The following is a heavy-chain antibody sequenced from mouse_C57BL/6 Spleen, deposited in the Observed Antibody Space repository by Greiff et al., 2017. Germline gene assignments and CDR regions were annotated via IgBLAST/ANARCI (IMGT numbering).Heavy chain of an antibody. CDR1: GYTFTSYW. V-gene: IGHV1-64*01. J-gene: IGHJ3*01. Sequence: QVQLQQPGAELVKPGASVKLSCKASGYTFTSYWMHWVKQRPGQGLEWIGMIHPNSGSTNYNEKFKSKATLTVDKSSSTAYMQLSSLTSEDSAVYYCARVGDYDRDWFAYWGQWTLVTVSA. CDR3: ARVGDYDRDWFAY. D-gene: IGHD2-4*01. CDR2: IHPNSGST.